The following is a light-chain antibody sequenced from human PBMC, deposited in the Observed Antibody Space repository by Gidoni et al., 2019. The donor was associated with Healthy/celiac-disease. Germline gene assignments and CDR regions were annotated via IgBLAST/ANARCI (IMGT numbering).Light chain of an antibody. CDR3: NSRDSSGNHV. CDR2: GKN. V-gene: IGLV3-19*01. Sequence: SSELNQDPAVSVALGQTVRITCQGDSLRSYYASWYQQKPGQAPVLVIYGKNNRPSVIPDLFSGSISGNTASLTITGAQAEDDADYYCNSRDSSGNHVFGTGTKVTVL. J-gene: IGLJ1*01. CDR1: SLRSYY.